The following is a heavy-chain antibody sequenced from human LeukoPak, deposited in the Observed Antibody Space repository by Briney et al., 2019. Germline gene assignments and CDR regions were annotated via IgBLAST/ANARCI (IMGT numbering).Heavy chain of an antibody. CDR2: ISSSSSYI. D-gene: IGHD2-15*01. V-gene: IGHV3-21*01. CDR1: GFTFSSYS. Sequence: GGSLRLSCAASGFTFSSYSMNWVRQAPGKGLEWVSSISSSSSYIYCADSVKGRFTISRDNAKNSLYLQMNSLRAEDTAVYYCARDGRDIVVVVAAINYYYYGMDVWGQGTTVTVSS. J-gene: IGHJ6*02. CDR3: ARDGRDIVVVVAAINYYYYGMDV.